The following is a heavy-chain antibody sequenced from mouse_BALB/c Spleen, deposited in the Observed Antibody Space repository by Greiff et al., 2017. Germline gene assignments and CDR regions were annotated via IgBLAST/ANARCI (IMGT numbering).Heavy chain of an antibody. CDR3: AREESYGNYLAY. V-gene: IGHV5-6-3*01. D-gene: IGHD2-1*01. CDR2: INSNGGST. Sequence: EVMLVESGGGLVQPGGSLKLSCAASGFTFSSYGMSWVRQTPDKRLELVATINSNGGSTYYPDSVKGRFTISRDNAKNTLYLQMSSLKSEDTAMYYCAREESYGNYLAYWGQGTLVTVSA. CDR1: GFTFSSYG. J-gene: IGHJ3*01.